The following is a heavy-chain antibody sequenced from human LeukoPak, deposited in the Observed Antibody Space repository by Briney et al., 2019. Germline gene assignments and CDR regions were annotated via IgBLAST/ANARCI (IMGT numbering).Heavy chain of an antibody. V-gene: IGHV3-30*03. Sequence: GGSLRLSCAASGFTFSAYGMHWVRQAPGKGLEWVAVISYDGSNKYYADSVKGRFTISRDNSKNTLYLQMNSLRAEDTAVYYCARGDLIAAAVKDAFDIWGQGIMVTVSS. J-gene: IGHJ3*02. D-gene: IGHD6-13*01. CDR2: ISYDGSNK. CDR3: ARGDLIAAAVKDAFDI. CDR1: GFTFSAYG.